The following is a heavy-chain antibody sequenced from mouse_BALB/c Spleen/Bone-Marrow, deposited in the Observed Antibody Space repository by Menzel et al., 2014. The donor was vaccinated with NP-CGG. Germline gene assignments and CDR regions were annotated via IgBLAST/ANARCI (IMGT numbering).Heavy chain of an antibody. V-gene: IGHV14-3*02. Sequence: EVKLMESGAELVKPGASVKLSCTASGFNIKDIYMHWVKQRPEQGLEWIGRIDPANGNTKYDPKFQGKATITADTSSNTAYLQLSSLTSEDTAVYYCARWEYYAMDYWGQRTSVTVSS. CDR3: ARWEYYAMDY. D-gene: IGHD4-1*01. CDR2: IDPANGNT. J-gene: IGHJ4*01. CDR1: GFNIKDIY.